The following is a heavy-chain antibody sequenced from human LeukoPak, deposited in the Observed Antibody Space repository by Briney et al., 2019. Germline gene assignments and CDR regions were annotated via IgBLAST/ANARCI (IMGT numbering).Heavy chain of an antibody. Sequence: SGPTLVNPTQTLTLTCTFSGFSLNTNGMCVSWIRQPPGKALEWLARIDWDDDKYYTTSLKTRLTISKDTSKNQVVLTMTNMDPVDTATYPCARIRLGSGCYDYWGQGIRVTVSS. CDR3: ARIRLGSGCYDY. D-gene: IGHD6-19*01. V-gene: IGHV2-70*11. J-gene: IGHJ4*02. CDR2: IDWDDDK. CDR1: GFSLNTNGMC.